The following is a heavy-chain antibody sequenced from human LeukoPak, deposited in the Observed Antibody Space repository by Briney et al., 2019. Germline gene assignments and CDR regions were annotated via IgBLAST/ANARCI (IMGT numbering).Heavy chain of an antibody. CDR1: GGSISSNSYY. CDR2: IYYSGYT. Sequence: SETLSLTCTVSGGSISSNSYYWGWIRQPPGKGLEWIGSIYYSGYTYYNPSLKSRVTISVDTSKNQFSLKLSSVTAADTAVYYCARDTHGGRTRNYYYGMDVWGQGTTVTVSS. J-gene: IGHJ6*02. V-gene: IGHV4-39*02. CDR3: ARDTHGGRTRNYYYGMDV. D-gene: IGHD2-15*01.